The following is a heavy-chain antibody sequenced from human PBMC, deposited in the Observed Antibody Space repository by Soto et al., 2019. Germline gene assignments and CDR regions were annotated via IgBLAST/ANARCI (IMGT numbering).Heavy chain of an antibody. CDR1: GGSFSGYY. CDR2: INHSGST. J-gene: IGHJ5*02. CDR3: ARGPRSCSGGSCYSRRFDP. V-gene: IGHV4-34*01. Sequence: QVQLQQWGAGLLKPSETLSLTCAVYGGSFSGYYWSWIRQPPGKGLEWIGEINHSGSTNYNPSLKSRVTISVDPSKNQFSLKLSSVTAADTAVYYCARGPRSCSGGSCYSRRFDPWGQGTLVTVSS. D-gene: IGHD2-15*01.